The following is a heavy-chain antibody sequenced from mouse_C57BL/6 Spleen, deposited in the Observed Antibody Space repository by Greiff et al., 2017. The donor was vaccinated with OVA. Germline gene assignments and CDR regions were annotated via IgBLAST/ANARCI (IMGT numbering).Heavy chain of an antibody. CDR1: GYTFTDYN. V-gene: IGHV1-18*01. CDR2: INPNNGGT. D-gene: IGHD1-1*01. Sequence: DVKLQESGPELVKPGASVKIPCKASGYTFTDYNMDWVKQSHGKSLEWIGDINPNNGGTIYNQKFKGKATLTVDKSSSTAYMELRSLTSEDTAVYYCARSGYYGSSTAWFAYWGQGTLVTVSA. CDR3: ARSGYYGSSTAWFAY. J-gene: IGHJ3*01.